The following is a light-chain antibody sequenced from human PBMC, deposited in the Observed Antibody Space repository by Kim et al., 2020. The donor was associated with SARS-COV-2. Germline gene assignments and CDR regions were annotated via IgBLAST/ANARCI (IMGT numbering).Light chain of an antibody. J-gene: IGKJ2*03. CDR3: PQRGKWPYS. V-gene: IGKV3-11*01. Sequence: ENVLTQSPATLSLSPGERATLSCRASQSVSGYLAWYQQRPGQAPRLLIYDASNRGTGIPARFSGSGSGTDFTLTISSLEPEDSAVYYCPQRGKWPYSFGPGTKLEI. CDR1: QSVSGY. CDR2: DAS.